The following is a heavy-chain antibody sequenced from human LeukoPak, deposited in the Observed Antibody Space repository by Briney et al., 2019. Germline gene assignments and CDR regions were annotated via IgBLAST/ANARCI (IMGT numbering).Heavy chain of an antibody. J-gene: IGHJ4*02. V-gene: IGHV4-61*01. CDR2: IYYSGST. Sequence: PSETLSLTCTVSGYSIRSGFYWGWIRQPPGKGLEWIGYIYYSGSTNYNPSLKSRVTISVDTSKNQFSLKLSSVTAADTAVYYCASWFGEFFDYWGQGTLVTVSS. D-gene: IGHD3-10*01. CDR3: ASWFGEFFDY. CDR1: GYSIRSGFY.